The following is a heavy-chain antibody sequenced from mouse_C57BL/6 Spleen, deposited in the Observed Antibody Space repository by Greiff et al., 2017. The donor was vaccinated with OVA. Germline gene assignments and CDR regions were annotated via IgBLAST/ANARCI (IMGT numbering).Heavy chain of an antibody. CDR2: IDPSDSYT. D-gene: IGHD2-3*01. CDR3: ARRGDDGYLSYYFGY. CDR1: GYTFTSYW. Sequence: QVQLQQPGAELVMPGASVKLSCKASGYTFTSYWMHWVKQRPGQGLEWIGEIDPSDSYTNYNQKFKGKSTLTVDKSSSTAYMQLSSLTSEDSAVYYCARRGDDGYLSYYFGYWGKGTTLTVSS. V-gene: IGHV1-69*01. J-gene: IGHJ2*01.